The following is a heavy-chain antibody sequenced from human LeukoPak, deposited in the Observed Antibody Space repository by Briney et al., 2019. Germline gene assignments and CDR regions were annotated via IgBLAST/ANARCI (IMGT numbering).Heavy chain of an antibody. V-gene: IGHV3-23*01. CDR1: GFTFSSYV. Sequence: GRSLRLSCAASGFTFSSYVMSWVRQAPGKGLEWVSAISGSGGSTYYADSVKGRFTISRDNSKNTLYLQMNSLRAEDTAVYYCANLYCSGGSCYFYNWGQGTLVTVSS. J-gene: IGHJ4*02. CDR2: ISGSGGST. CDR3: ANLYCSGGSCYFYN. D-gene: IGHD2-15*01.